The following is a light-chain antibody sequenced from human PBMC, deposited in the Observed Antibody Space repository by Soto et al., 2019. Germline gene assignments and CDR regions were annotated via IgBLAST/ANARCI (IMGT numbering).Light chain of an antibody. CDR3: QQYNSYST. Sequence: DIQMTQSPSTLSASVGDRVTITFRASQSISTWLAWYQQEPGKAPKLLIYDASSLESGVPSRFSGSGSGTEFTLTISSLQPDDFATYYCQQYNSYSTFGQGTKVDIK. CDR2: DAS. V-gene: IGKV1-5*01. J-gene: IGKJ1*01. CDR1: QSISTW.